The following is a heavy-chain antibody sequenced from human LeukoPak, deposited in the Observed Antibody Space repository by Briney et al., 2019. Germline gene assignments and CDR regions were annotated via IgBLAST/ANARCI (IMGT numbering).Heavy chain of an antibody. D-gene: IGHD2-8*01. CDR3: ARGRNGGYFDY. V-gene: IGHV3-74*01. J-gene: IGHJ4*02. CDR1: EFTFNSYW. CDR2: INNDGSGT. Sequence: GGSLRLSCAASEFTFNSYWMHWVRQAPGKGLVWVSRINNDGSGTNNPDSVKGRFTISRDNTKNTLYLQMNSLRPEETAVYYCARGRNGGYFDYWGPGTLVTVSS.